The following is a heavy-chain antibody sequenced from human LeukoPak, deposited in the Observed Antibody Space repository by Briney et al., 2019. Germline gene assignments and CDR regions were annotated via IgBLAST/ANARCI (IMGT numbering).Heavy chain of an antibody. J-gene: IGHJ4*02. CDR3: ARDEPTVTTGPPVGS. Sequence: PGGSLRLSCAASGFTFSSYSMNWVRQAPGKGLEWVSSISSSSSYIYYADSMKGRFTISRDNAKNSLYLQMHSLRAEDTAVYYCARDEPTVTTGPPVGSWGQGTLVTVSS. CDR1: GFTFSSYS. CDR2: ISSSSSYI. V-gene: IGHV3-21*01. D-gene: IGHD4-17*01.